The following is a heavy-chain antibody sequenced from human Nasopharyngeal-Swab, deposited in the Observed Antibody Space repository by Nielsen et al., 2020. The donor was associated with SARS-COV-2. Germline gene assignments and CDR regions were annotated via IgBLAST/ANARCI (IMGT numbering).Heavy chain of an antibody. CDR3: AKDLRGPYFF. V-gene: IGHV3-23*01. J-gene: IGHJ4*02. D-gene: IGHD2/OR15-2a*01. CDR2: IVGSGDISGSGGNT. Sequence: GESLKISCVASGYSFRTYGMSWVRQAPGKGLEWVAAIVGSGDISGSGGNTYYADSVKGRFTIPRDNSKNTMSLQMNSLRAEDTAVYYCAKDLRGPYFFWGQGTLVTVSS. CDR1: GYSFRTYG.